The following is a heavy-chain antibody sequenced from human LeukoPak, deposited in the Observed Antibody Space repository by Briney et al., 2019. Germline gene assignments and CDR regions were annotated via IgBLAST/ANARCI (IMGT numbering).Heavy chain of an antibody. Sequence: GSSVKVSCKASGGTFSSYAISWVRQAPGQGLEWMGGIIPIFGTANYAQKFQGRVTITTDESTSTAYMELSSLRSEDTAVYYCAREYCSSTSCRVGIRYFDYWGQGTLVTVSS. CDR1: GGTFSSYA. CDR3: AREYCSSTSCRVGIRYFDY. CDR2: IIPIFGTA. J-gene: IGHJ4*02. V-gene: IGHV1-69*05. D-gene: IGHD2-2*01.